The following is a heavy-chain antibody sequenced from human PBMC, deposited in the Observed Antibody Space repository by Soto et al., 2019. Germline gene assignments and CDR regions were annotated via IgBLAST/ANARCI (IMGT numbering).Heavy chain of an antibody. CDR3: ARSGFFECFYYGMDV. Sequence: ASVKVSCKASGYTFPSYGISWVRQAPGQGLEGVGWISAYNGNTNYAQELQGRVTMTTDTSTSTAYKELRSLRSDDTSVYDCARSGFFECFYYGMDVWGQGTTVTVSS. J-gene: IGHJ6*01. V-gene: IGHV1-18*01. CDR1: GYTFPSYG. D-gene: IGHD3-3*01. CDR2: ISAYNGNT.